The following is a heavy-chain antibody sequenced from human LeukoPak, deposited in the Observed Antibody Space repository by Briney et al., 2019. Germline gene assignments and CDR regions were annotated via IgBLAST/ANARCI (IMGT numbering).Heavy chain of an antibody. Sequence: GASVKVSCKASGYTFTGYYMRWVRQAPGQGLEWMGWINPNSGGTNYAQKFQGRVTMTRDTSISTAYMELSRLRSDDTAVYYCARRFYDSSGYYFFDYWGQGTLVTVSS. CDR3: ARRFYDSSGYYFFDY. CDR1: GYTFTGYY. J-gene: IGHJ4*02. CDR2: INPNSGGT. D-gene: IGHD3-22*01. V-gene: IGHV1-2*02.